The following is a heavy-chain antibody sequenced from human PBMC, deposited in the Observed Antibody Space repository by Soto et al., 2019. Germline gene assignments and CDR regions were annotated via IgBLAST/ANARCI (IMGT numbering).Heavy chain of an antibody. CDR3: ARVSFVFALGAPYYYYYGMDV. CDR2: IYWDDDK. J-gene: IGHJ6*02. CDR1: GFSLSTSGVG. Sequence: SGPTLVNPTQTLTLTCTFSGFSLSTSGVGVGWIRQPPGKALVWLALIYWDDDKRYSTSLKTRLTISKDTSKNQVVLTMTNMDPVDTATYYCARVSFVFALGAPYYYYYGMDVWGQGTTVTVSS. V-gene: IGHV2-5*02. D-gene: IGHD6-13*01.